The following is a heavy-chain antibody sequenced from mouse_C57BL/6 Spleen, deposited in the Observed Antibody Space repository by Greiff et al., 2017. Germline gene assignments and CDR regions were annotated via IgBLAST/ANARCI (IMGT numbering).Heavy chain of an antibody. CDR1: GYTFTSYG. J-gene: IGHJ3*01. CDR2: IYPRSGNT. Sequence: VQLQQSGAELARPGASVKLSCKASGYTFTSYGIRWVKQRTGQGLEWIGEIYPRSGNTYYNEKFKGKATLTADKSSSTAYMELRSLTSEDSAVYFCARPLYYGSEGFAYWGQGTLVTVSA. V-gene: IGHV1-81*01. CDR3: ARPLYYGSEGFAY. D-gene: IGHD1-1*01.